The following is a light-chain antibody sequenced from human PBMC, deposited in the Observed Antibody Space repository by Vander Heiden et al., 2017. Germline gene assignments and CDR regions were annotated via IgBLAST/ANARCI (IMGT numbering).Light chain of an antibody. CDR2: WAS. Sequence: DIVMTQSPDSLAVSLGERATINCKSSQSVLYSSNNKTYLAWYQQKPGQPPKLLLFWASTRESGVPDRFSGSGSGTDFTLTISSLQTEDVAVYYCQQYASTPPAFGQGTKVEIK. V-gene: IGKV4-1*01. CDR1: QSVLYSSNNKTY. CDR3: QQYASTPPA. J-gene: IGKJ1*01.